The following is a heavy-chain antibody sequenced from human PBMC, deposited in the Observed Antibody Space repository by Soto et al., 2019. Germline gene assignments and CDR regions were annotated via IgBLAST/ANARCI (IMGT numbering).Heavy chain of an antibody. Sequence: GGSLRLSCAVSGFTFDDNAMHWVRQAPEKGLEWVSGINWESDIGYADSVEGRFTISRDNAENSLYLQMNSLRAEDTALYYCAISQDRGGRTTFIYWGQGTQVTVSS. D-gene: IGHD3-16*01. J-gene: IGHJ4*02. CDR1: GFTFDDNA. CDR3: AISQDRGGRTTFIY. V-gene: IGHV3-9*01. CDR2: INWESDI.